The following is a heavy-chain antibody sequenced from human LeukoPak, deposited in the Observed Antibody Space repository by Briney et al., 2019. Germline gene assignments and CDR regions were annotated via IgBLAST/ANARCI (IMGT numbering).Heavy chain of an antibody. D-gene: IGHD6-13*01. CDR3: ATGGSSSWYPNWFDP. CDR1: GGSFSGYY. Sequence: SETLSLTCAVYGGSFSGYYWSWIRQPPGKGLEWIGEINHSGSINYNPSLKSRVTISVDTSKNQFSLKLSSVTAADTAVYYCATGGSSSWYPNWFDPWGQGTLVTVSS. J-gene: IGHJ5*02. V-gene: IGHV4-34*01. CDR2: INHSGSI.